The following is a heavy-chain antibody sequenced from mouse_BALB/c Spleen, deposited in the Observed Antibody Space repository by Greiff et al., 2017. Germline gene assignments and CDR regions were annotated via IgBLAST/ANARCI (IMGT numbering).Heavy chain of an antibody. CDR1: GFNIKDTY. CDR3: ARTMITSYWYFDV. J-gene: IGHJ1*01. D-gene: IGHD2-4*01. Sequence: DVQLQESGAELVKPGASVKLSCTASGFNIKDTYMHWVKQRPEQGLEWIGRIDPANGNTKYDPKFQGKATITADTSSNTAYLQLSSLTSEDTAVYYCARTMITSYWYFDVWGAGTTVTVSS. CDR2: IDPANGNT. V-gene: IGHV14-3*02.